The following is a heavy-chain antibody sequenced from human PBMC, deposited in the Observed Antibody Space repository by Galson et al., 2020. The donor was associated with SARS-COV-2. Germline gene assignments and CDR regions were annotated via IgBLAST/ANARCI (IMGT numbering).Heavy chain of an antibody. D-gene: IGHD6-6*01. V-gene: IGHV4-61*01. CDR1: GASVNSGNYY. CDR2: IYYSGSP. CDR3: AREKYWYTSSSVIDL. Sequence: SETLSLTCTVSGASVNSGNYYWSWIRQPPGKGLDWIGYIYYSGSPNYNPSLESRLTISIDTSKNQFSLKLSSVTAADTAVYYCAREKYWYTSSSVIDLWGQGALVTVSS. J-gene: IGHJ5*02.